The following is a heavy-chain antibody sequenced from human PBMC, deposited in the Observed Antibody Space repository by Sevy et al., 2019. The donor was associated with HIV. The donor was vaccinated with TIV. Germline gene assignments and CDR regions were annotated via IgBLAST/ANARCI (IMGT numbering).Heavy chain of an antibody. D-gene: IGHD6-19*01. V-gene: IGHV3-30*04. Sequence: GGSLRLSCAASGFSVSSHAMHWVRQAPGKGLEWVALLSYDGGAQYYVDSVKGRFSISRDNSKNILYLQMNSLRPADTALYYCTRDVGYSVGWYPSNYWGQGTLVTVSS. CDR2: LSYDGGAQ. CDR3: TRDVGYSVGWYPSNY. CDR1: GFSVSSHA. J-gene: IGHJ4*02.